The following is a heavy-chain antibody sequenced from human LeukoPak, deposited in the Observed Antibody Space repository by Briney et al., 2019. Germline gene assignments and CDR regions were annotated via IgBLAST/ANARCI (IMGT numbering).Heavy chain of an antibody. V-gene: IGHV4-38-2*02. CDR1: GYSISSGYY. D-gene: IGHD1-26*01. CDR3: ARDPMWELLREEGGYFDY. J-gene: IGHJ4*02. CDR2: IYHSGSA. Sequence: SETLSPTCTVSGYSISSGYYWGWIRQPPGKGLEWIGSIYHSGSAYYNPSLKSRVTISVDTSKNQFSLKLGSVTAADTAVYYCARDPMWELLREEGGYFDYWGQGTLVTVSS.